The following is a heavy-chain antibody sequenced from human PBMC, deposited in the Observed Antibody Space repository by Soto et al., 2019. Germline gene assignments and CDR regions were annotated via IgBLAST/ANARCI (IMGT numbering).Heavy chain of an antibody. V-gene: IGHV3-23*01. Sequence: GGSLRLSCAASGFTFSSYAVSWVRQAPGKGPEWISSISGSGSTIYYADSVKGRFTISRDNSKNTLYLQMSSLRAEDTAVYYCAKVFYYYDGSGYYYFDYWGQGTLVTVSS. D-gene: IGHD3-22*01. CDR1: GFTFSSYA. CDR3: AKVFYYYDGSGYYYFDY. CDR2: ISGSGSTI. J-gene: IGHJ4*02.